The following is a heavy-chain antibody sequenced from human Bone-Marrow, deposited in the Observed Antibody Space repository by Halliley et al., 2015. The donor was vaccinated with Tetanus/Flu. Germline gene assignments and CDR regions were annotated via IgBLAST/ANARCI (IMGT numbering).Heavy chain of an antibody. D-gene: IGHD1-26*01. J-gene: IGHJ5*02. V-gene: IGHV3-66*01. CDR2: TYAGGNA. Sequence: GKGLEGVSFTYAGGNADYADSVKGRFTVSRDTSKNTLYLQMNNLRGDDAAVYYCARDVRGALDLWGQGTLVTVSS. CDR3: ARDVRGALDL.